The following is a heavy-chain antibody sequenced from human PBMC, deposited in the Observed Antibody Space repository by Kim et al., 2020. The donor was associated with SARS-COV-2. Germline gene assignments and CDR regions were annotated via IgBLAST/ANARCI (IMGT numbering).Heavy chain of an antibody. CDR1: GSTFSSYA. J-gene: IGHJ3*02. D-gene: IGHD6-19*01. CDR3: AYHSSGWYLGAFDI. V-gene: IGHV3-30-3*01. Sequence: GGSLRLSCAASGSTFSSYAMHWVRQAPGKGLEWVAVISYDGSNKYYADSVKGRFTISRDNSKNTLYLQMNSLRAEDTAVYYCAYHSSGWYLGAFDIWGQGTMVTVSS. CDR2: ISYDGSNK.